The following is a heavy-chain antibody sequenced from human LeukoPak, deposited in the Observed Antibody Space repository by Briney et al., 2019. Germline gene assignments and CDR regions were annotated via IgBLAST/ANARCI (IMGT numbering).Heavy chain of an antibody. J-gene: IGHJ4*02. CDR2: IYYSGST. D-gene: IGHD3-22*01. Sequence: SETLSLTCTVSGGSISSYYWSWIRQPPGKGLEWIGYIYYSGSTNYNPSLKSRVTISVDTSKNQFSLKLSSVTAADTAVYYCARGTRDSSGYYDAYWGRGTLVTVSS. CDR3: ARGTRDSSGYYDAY. CDR1: GGSISSYY. V-gene: IGHV4-59*01.